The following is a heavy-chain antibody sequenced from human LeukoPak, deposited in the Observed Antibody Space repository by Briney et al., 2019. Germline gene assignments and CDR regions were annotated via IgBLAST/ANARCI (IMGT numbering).Heavy chain of an antibody. CDR3: ARAVRGGGSCYSDY. CDR1: GYTFTTYG. D-gene: IGHD2-15*01. J-gene: IGHJ4*02. Sequence: ASVKVSCKASGYTFTTYGSSWVRQAPGQGLEWMGWISAYNGNTSYAQNLQGRVTRTTDTSTSTAYMEPRSLRSGDTAVYSCARAVRGGGSCYSDYSGQGNLVTVSS. V-gene: IGHV1-18*01. CDR2: ISAYNGNT.